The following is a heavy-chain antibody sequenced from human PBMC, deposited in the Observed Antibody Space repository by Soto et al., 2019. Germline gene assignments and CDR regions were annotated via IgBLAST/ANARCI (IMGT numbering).Heavy chain of an antibody. Sequence: QVQLVQSGAEVKKPGSSVKVSCKTSGGTFSSYAISWVRQAPGKGLGGMGGIIPIFDTANYAQKFQGRVTITADESTSTAYMELSSLRSEDTAVYYCARHDCISTSCYYYYYYSMDVWGQGTTVTVSS. CDR1: GGTFSSYA. CDR3: ARHDCISTSCYYYYYYSMDV. J-gene: IGHJ6*02. V-gene: IGHV1-69*12. CDR2: IIPIFDTA. D-gene: IGHD2-2*01.